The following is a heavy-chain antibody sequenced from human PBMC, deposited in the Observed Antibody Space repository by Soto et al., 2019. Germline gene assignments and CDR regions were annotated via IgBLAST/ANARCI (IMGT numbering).Heavy chain of an antibody. J-gene: IGHJ6*02. D-gene: IGHD6-13*01. V-gene: IGHV3-30-3*01. CDR2: ISYDGSNK. Sequence: GGSLRLSCAASGFTFSSYAMHWVRQAPGKGLEWVAVISYDGSNKYYADSVKGRFTISRDNSKNTLYLQMNSLRAEDTAVYYCARGGSLSSWYYYYYYGMDVWGQGTTVTSP. CDR1: GFTFSSYA. CDR3: ARGGSLSSWYYYYYYGMDV.